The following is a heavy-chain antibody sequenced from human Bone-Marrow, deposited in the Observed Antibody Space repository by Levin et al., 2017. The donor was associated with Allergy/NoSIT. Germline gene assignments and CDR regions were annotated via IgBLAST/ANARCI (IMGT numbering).Heavy chain of an antibody. CDR1: GYTFTSYN. CDR2: INPNSGNT. J-gene: IGHJ5*02. CDR3: ARGDCYSGSCYGPDWFDP. V-gene: IGHV1-8*01. D-gene: IGHD2-15*01. Sequence: ASVKVSCKTSGYTFTSYNVYWVRQAPGQGLEWMGYINPNSGNTGYAQKFQGRVTMTRNYSITTAYMELSGLRFEDTAIYYCARGDCYSGSCYGPDWFDPWGQGTQVTVSS.